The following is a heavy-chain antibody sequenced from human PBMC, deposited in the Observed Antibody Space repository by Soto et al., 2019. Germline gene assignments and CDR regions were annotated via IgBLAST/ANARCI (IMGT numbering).Heavy chain of an antibody. Sequence: SETLTLTCAVSGASISTEGYTWSWIRQPPGKGLEWIGYIYPSGASNYNPSLRSRVPISLDASRNRFSLSVGSVTAADTAVYYCARATFGAVLHLEVWGQGTTVTVSS. CDR1: GASISTEGYT. CDR2: IYPSGAS. J-gene: IGHJ6*02. V-gene: IGHV4-30-2*01. CDR3: ARATFGAVLHLEV. D-gene: IGHD3-3*01.